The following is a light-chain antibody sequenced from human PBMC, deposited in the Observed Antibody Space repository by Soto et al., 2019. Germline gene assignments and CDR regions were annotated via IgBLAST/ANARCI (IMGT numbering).Light chain of an antibody. CDR1: SSDVGGYNY. V-gene: IGLV2-14*01. CDR3: CSYTSRNRYV. Sequence: QSVLTQPASVSGSPGQSITISCTGTSSDVGGYNYVSWYQQHPGKAPKLMIYEVSSRPSGVSNRFSGSKSGNTASLTISGLQAADEADYYCCSYTSRNRYVFGSGTKVTVL. CDR2: EVS. J-gene: IGLJ1*01.